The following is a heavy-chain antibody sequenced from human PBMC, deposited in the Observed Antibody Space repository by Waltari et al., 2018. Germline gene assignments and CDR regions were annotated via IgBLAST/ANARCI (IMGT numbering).Heavy chain of an antibody. J-gene: IGHJ4*02. CDR1: GFTFSSYG. Sequence: QVQLVESGGGVVQPGGSLRLSCAASGFTFSSYGMHWVRQAPGKGLEGVAFIRYDGSNKYYADAVKGRFTIARDNSKNTLYLQMNSLRAEDTAVYYCAKGRGVSSRNYFDYWGQGTLVTVSS. CDR2: IRYDGSNK. CDR3: AKGRGVSSRNYFDY. V-gene: IGHV3-30*02. D-gene: IGHD3-16*02.